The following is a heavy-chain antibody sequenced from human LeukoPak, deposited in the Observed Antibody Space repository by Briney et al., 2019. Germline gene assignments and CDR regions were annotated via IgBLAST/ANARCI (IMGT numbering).Heavy chain of an antibody. CDR2: ISYDGSNK. J-gene: IGHJ4*02. V-gene: IGHV3-30*18. D-gene: IGHD6-19*01. Sequence: PGGSLRLSCAASGFTFSSYGMHWVRQAPGKGLEWVAVISYDGSNKYYADSVKGRFTISRDNSKNTLYLQMNSLRAEDTAVYYCAKDRAGTTYFDYWGQGTLVTVSS. CDR3: AKDRAGTTYFDY. CDR1: GFTFSSYG.